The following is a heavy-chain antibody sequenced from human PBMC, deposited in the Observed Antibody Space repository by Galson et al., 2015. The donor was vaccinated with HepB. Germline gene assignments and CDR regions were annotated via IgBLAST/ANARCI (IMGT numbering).Heavy chain of an antibody. CDR2: ISGTSGST. CDR1: GFTFSSYA. J-gene: IGHJ4*02. D-gene: IGHD3-16*01. Sequence: SLRLSCAASGFTFSSYAMSWVRQAPGKGLEWVSAISGTSGSTYYADSVKGRFTISRDNSNNTLYVQMNSLRAEDTAVYYCARPRLRGSPNLLDFWGQGTLVTVSS. CDR3: ARPRLRGSPNLLDF. V-gene: IGHV3-23*01.